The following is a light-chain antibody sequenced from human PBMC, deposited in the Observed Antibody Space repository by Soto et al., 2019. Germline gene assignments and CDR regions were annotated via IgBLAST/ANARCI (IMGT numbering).Light chain of an antibody. J-gene: IGKJ1*01. CDR2: AAS. CDR1: QSISNY. Sequence: DIQMTQSPSSLSASVGDRVTITCRASQSISNYLNWYQQKPGKAPKLLIYAASSMQSGVPSRFSGSGPETYFTLTISSRQPDDSATYYCQQSFSPLWTFGQGTKVEV. CDR3: QQSFSPLWT. V-gene: IGKV1-39*01.